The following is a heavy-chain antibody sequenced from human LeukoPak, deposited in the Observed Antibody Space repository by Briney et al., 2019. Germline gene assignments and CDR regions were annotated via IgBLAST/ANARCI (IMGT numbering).Heavy chain of an antibody. CDR1: GYSISSGYY. Sequence: SETLSLTCAVSGYSISSGYYWGWIRQPPGKGREWIGSIYHRGSTYYNPSLKSRVTISVDTSKNQFSLKLSSVTAADTAVYYCARHAGYCSGGSCYSVYFDYWGQGTLVTVSS. J-gene: IGHJ4*02. V-gene: IGHV4-38-2*01. CDR2: IYHRGST. CDR3: ARHAGYCSGGSCYSVYFDY. D-gene: IGHD2-15*01.